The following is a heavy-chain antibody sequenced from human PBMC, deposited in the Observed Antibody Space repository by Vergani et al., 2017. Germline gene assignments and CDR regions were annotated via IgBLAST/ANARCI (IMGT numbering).Heavy chain of an antibody. D-gene: IGHD2-8*02. J-gene: IGHJ5*01. CDR1: GLSFNTYW. CDR3: VRTEYCTGIACNTRFDS. V-gene: IGHV3-74*03. CDR2: MDEYGIRA. Sequence: EVQLVESGGGSVQSGGSLRLSCVASGLSFNTYWMHWVRKVPGKGLMWVALMDEYGIRATYGDFETGRFTISRDNAKNTVFLQMNNLRADDAGVYYCVRTEYCTGIACNTRFDSWGQGALVTVSS.